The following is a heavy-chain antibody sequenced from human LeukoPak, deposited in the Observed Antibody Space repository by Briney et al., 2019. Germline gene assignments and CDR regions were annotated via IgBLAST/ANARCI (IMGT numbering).Heavy chain of an antibody. CDR1: GFTFSSYE. Sequence: GGSLRLSCAASGFTFSSYEMNWVRQAPGKGLEWVSYISSSGSTIYYADSVKGRFTISRDNAKNSLYLQMNSLRAEDTAVYYCASGFLWFGNSQTDYWGQGTLVTVSS. V-gene: IGHV3-48*03. D-gene: IGHD3-10*01. CDR2: ISSSGSTI. CDR3: ASGFLWFGNSQTDY. J-gene: IGHJ4*02.